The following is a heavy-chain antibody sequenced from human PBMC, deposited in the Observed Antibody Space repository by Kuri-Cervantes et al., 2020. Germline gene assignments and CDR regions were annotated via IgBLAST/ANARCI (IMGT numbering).Heavy chain of an antibody. CDR3: ARLAAAEPFDI. CDR2: IRLDGSNK. J-gene: IGHJ3*02. D-gene: IGHD6-25*01. V-gene: IGHV3-30*02. CDR1: GFTFSSYG. Sequence: GGSLRLSCAASGFTFSSYGMSWVRQAPGKGLEWVAFIRLDGSNKHYADSVKGRFTISRDNSKNALFLQMNSLRAEDTAVYYCARLAAAEPFDIWGQGTRVTVSS.